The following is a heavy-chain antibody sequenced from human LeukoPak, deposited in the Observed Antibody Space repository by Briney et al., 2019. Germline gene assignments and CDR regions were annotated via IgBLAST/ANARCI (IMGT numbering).Heavy chain of an antibody. Sequence: ASVKVPCKASGYTFTSYGISWVRQAPGQGLEWMGWISAYNGNTNYAQKLQGRVTMTTDTSTSTAYMELRSLRSDDTAVYYCARGSEYYYDSPAYFQHWGQGTLVTVSS. CDR1: GYTFTSYG. CDR2: ISAYNGNT. J-gene: IGHJ1*01. CDR3: ARGSEYYYDSPAYFQH. V-gene: IGHV1-18*01. D-gene: IGHD3-22*01.